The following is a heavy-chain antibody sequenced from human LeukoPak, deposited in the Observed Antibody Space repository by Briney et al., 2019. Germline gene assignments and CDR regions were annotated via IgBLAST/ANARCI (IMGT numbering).Heavy chain of an antibody. J-gene: IGHJ4*02. V-gene: IGHV3-30*04. CDR2: ISYDGSNK. CDR3: ASILLWYVYDY. Sequence: GRSLRLSCAASGLTFSTYAMRWVRQAPGKGLEWVALISYDGSNKNYADSVKGRFTISRDNSKNTLYLQMNSLRAEDTAVYYCASILLWYVYDYWGQGTLVTVSS. CDR1: GLTFSTYA. D-gene: IGHD3-10*01.